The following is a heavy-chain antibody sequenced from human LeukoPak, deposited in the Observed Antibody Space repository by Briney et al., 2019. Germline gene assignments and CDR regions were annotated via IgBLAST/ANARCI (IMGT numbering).Heavy chain of an antibody. D-gene: IGHD3-9*01. CDR1: GGSFSGYY. CDR3: ATNFGHILSPDLDY. Sequence: SETLSLTCAVYGGSFSGYYWSWIRQPPGKGLEWIGEINHSGSTNYNPSLKSRVTISVDTSKNQFSLKLRSLRSDDTAVYYCATNFGHILSPDLDYWGQGTLVIVSS. CDR2: INHSGST. J-gene: IGHJ4*02. V-gene: IGHV4-34*01.